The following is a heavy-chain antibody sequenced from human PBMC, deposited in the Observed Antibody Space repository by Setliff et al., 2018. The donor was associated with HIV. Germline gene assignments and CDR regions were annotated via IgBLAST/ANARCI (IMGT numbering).Heavy chain of an antibody. J-gene: IGHJ6*03. Sequence: GASLTLSCKGSGYSFTSFCIGWVRQMPGKGLEWMGIIYPGGSETRYSPSFQGLVTISADKSISTAYLQWSSLKASDTAMYYCARNEGGDGPTRFRTHYYMDVWGKGTTVTVSS. V-gene: IGHV5-51*01. CDR3: ARNEGGDGPTRFRTHYYMDV. D-gene: IGHD2-21*02. CDR1: GYSFTSFC. CDR2: IYPGGSET.